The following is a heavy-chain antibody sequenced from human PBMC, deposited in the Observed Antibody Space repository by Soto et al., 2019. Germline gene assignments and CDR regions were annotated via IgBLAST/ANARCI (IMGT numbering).Heavy chain of an antibody. CDR1: WFTVYWHS. Sequence: PGGSPRLSCLTPWFTVYWHSLNWVPPAPGEGLEGVSGISGNGDSTYYADSVKGRFTVSRDNSQNTLHLQMNSLRADDTAVYYCAKDFSSVGSDPAGHDYWGRGTLVTVSS. J-gene: IGHJ4*02. D-gene: IGHD1-1*01. CDR2: ISGNGDST. CDR3: AKDFSSVGSDPAGHDY. V-gene: IGHV3-23*01.